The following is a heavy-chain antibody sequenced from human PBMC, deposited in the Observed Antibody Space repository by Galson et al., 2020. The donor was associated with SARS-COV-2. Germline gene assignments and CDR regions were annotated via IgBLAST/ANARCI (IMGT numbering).Heavy chain of an antibody. CDR3: ARGLGWVSGKPTYDSSGDDAFDI. CDR1: GYSFTSYW. D-gene: IGHD3-22*01. J-gene: IGHJ3*02. CDR2: IYPGDSDT. Sequence: GESLKISCTGSGYSFTSYWIGWVRQMPGKGLEWMGIIYPGDSDTRYSPSFQGQVTISADKSISTAYLQWSSLKASDTAMYYCARGLGWVSGKPTYDSSGDDAFDIWGQGTMVTVSS. V-gene: IGHV5-51*01.